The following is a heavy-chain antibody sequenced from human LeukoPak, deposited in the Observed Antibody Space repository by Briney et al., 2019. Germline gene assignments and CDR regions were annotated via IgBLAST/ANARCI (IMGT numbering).Heavy chain of an antibody. V-gene: IGHV7-4-1*02. J-gene: IGHJ4*02. Sequence: ASVKVSCKASGYTFTSYAMNWVRQAPGQGLEWMGWINTNTGNPTYAQGFTGRFVFSLDTSVSTAYLQVSSLKAEDTAVYYCARVSEAVRYSYGSDYWGQGTLVTVSS. CDR3: ARVSEAVRYSYGSDY. D-gene: IGHD5-18*01. CDR2: INTNTGNP. CDR1: GYTFTSYA.